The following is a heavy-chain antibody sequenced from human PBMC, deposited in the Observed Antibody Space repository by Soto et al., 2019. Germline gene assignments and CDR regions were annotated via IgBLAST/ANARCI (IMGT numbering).Heavy chain of an antibody. CDR1: GAAFSSYV. D-gene: IGHD6-19*01. CDR3: ARVNSGWSSGHGLDV. V-gene: IGHV4-59*01. J-gene: IGHJ6*02. CDR2: IYNSGRT. Sequence: XESLCLTGTVPGAAFSSYVWSWVRQPPGKGLEWIGYIYNSGRTNYNPSLKSRVTISPDTSDNDFSLRLTSLTAADTAVYYCARVNSGWSSGHGLDVWGQGTTVTVSS.